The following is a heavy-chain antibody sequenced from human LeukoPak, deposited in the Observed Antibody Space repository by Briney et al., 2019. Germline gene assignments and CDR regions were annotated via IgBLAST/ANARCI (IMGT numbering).Heavy chain of an antibody. CDR3: ARDDVWGSYRYTSY. J-gene: IGHJ4*02. Sequence: PGGSLRLSCAASGFTVSSNYMSWVRQAPGKGLEWVSVIYSGGTTYYANSVKGRVTISRDNSKNTLYLQMNSLRAEDTAVYYCARDDVWGSYRYTSYWGQGTLVTVSS. CDR2: IYSGGTT. CDR1: GFTVSSNY. V-gene: IGHV3-53*01. D-gene: IGHD3-16*02.